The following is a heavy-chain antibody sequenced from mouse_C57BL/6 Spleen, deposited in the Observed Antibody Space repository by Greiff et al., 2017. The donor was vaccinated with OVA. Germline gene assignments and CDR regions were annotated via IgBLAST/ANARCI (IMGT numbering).Heavy chain of an antibody. V-gene: IGHV1-19*01. Sequence: EVQLQQSGPVLVKPGASVKMSCKASGYTFTDYYMNWVKQSHGKSLEWIGVINPYNGGTSYNQKFKGKATLTVDKSSSPAFMELNSLTSEDSAVYYCARGEYDYDFDYWGQGTTLTVSS. D-gene: IGHD2-4*01. CDR1: GYTFTDYY. CDR3: ARGEYDYDFDY. J-gene: IGHJ2*01. CDR2: INPYNGGT.